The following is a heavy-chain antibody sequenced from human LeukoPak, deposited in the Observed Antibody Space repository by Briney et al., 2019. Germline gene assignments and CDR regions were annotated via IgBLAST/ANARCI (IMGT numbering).Heavy chain of an antibody. D-gene: IGHD6-19*01. CDR3: ARSVVGPIHWFVP. CDR1: GYTFTGYY. V-gene: IGHV1-2*02. CDR2: INPNSGGT. Sequence: ASVKLSCKASGYTFTGYYIHLVRHAPEQGLEWKGWINPNSGGTNYSQKFQGRVTMTRDTSISPAYMELSRLRYHDKAVYYCARSVVGPIHWFVPWGQGSLVTVSS. J-gene: IGHJ5*02.